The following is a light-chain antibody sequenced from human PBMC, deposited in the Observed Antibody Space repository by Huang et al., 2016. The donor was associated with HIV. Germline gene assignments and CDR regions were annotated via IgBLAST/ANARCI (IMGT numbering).Light chain of an antibody. CDR2: ATS. Sequence: DIQMTQSPSSLSASVGDRVTITCLASQRIDAYLNWYQCKPGRAPKLLIFATSDLQSGVPSRFSGSRSGTTFTLSISNRQPQDFATYFCQQSYYFPRTFGQGTKVEMK. J-gene: IGKJ2*01. CDR1: QRIDAY. CDR3: QQSYYFPRT. V-gene: IGKV1-39*01.